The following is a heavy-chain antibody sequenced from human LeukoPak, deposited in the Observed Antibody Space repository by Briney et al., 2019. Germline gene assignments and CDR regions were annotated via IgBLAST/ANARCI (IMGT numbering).Heavy chain of an antibody. J-gene: IGHJ4*02. V-gene: IGHV3-30*14. CDR1: GFTFSTYA. CDR2: ISYDGRQK. Sequence: GRSQTLSCAASGFTFSTYAMHWVRQAPGKGLEWVAVISYDGRQKYYADSVKGRFTISRDNSKNMLFLQMNSLRDEDTAVYYCTRVYLERLTAGYFDHWGQGTLVTVSP. D-gene: IGHD2-8*01. CDR3: TRVYLERLTAGYFDH.